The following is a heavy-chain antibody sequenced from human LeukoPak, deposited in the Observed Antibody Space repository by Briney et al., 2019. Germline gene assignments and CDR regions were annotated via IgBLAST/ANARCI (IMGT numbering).Heavy chain of an antibody. CDR3: ARDRTASAFDI. CDR2: IFHSGST. Sequence: PSQTLSLTCTVSGGSISSGTYYWTWIRQPPGKGLEWIGYIFHSGSTYYNPSLKGRVTISVDRSKNQFSLMLRSVTAADTAVYFCARDRTASAFDIWGQGTMVTVSS. CDR1: GGSISSGTYY. V-gene: IGHV4-30-2*01. J-gene: IGHJ3*02.